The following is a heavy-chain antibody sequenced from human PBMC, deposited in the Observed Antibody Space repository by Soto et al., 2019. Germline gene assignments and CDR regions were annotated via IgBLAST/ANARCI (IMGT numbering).Heavy chain of an antibody. CDR3: ATVFDL. J-gene: IGHJ5*02. CDR1: GFTLGSHR. CDR2: IDTDGGGT. V-gene: IGHV3-74*01. Sequence: DVQLVESGGGLVQPGGSLRVSCAASGFTLGSHRIHWVRQAPGKGLEWVSRIDTDGGGTSYADSVKGRFTISTDNAKNTVYLQMNGLRAEDTDVYYCATVFDLWGQGTLVTVSS.